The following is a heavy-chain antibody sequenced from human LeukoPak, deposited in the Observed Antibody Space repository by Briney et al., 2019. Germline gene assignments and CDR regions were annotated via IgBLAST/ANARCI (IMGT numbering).Heavy chain of an antibody. CDR3: AKDTGDAGSSSWYVGPIYYYYYYGMDV. Sequence: GGSLRLSCAASGFTFSSYGMHWVRQAPGKGLEWVAVISYDGSNKYYADSVKGRFTISRDNSKNTLYLQMNSLRAEDTAVYYCAKDTGDAGSSSWYVGPIYYYYYYGMDVWGQGTTVTVSS. CDR1: GFTFSSYG. D-gene: IGHD6-13*01. J-gene: IGHJ6*02. V-gene: IGHV3-30*18. CDR2: ISYDGSNK.